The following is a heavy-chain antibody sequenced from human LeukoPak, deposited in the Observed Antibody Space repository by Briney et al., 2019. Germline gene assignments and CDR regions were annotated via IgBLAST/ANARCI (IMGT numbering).Heavy chain of an antibody. CDR3: ARGADRWNYFDY. CDR2: IYSGGST. V-gene: IGHV3-53*01. CDR1: GFTVSSSF. J-gene: IGHJ4*02. Sequence: PGGSLRLSCAASGFTVSSSFMSWVRQGPGRGLEWVSVIYSGGSTYYADSVKGRFTISRDNSKNTVSLQMNSLRAEDTAVYYCARGADRWNYFDYWGQGTLVTVSS. D-gene: IGHD4-23*01.